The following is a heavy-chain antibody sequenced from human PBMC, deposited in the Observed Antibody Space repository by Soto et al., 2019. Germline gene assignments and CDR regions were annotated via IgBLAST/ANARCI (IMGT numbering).Heavy chain of an antibody. D-gene: IGHD3-10*01. J-gene: IGHJ4*01. CDR3: ASHEFHSKSSGTYLDY. V-gene: IGHV4-39*01. Sequence: QLQLQESGPGLVKPSETLSLTCTVSGVSISSSNYHWGWIRQPPVKGLEWIGSIYYTGSTHYNPSRKSRITVSPDKSKTQLSMKLSSGIAADTAVYYCASHEFHSKSSGTYLDYWGHGTLVTVSS. CDR1: GVSISSSNYH. CDR2: IYYTGST.